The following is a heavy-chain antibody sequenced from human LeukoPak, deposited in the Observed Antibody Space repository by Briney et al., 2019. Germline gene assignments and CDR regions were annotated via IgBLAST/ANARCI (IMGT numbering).Heavy chain of an antibody. V-gene: IGHV4-4*02. CDR1: GGSISSSNW. CDR2: IYYSGNT. CDR3: ARGTSGYDYFDY. J-gene: IGHJ4*02. Sequence: SGTLSLTCAVSGGSISSSNWWSWVRQHPGKGLEWIGYIYYSGNTYYNPSLKSRVTISVDTSKNQFSLKLSSVTAADTAVYYCARGTSGYDYFDYWGQGTLVTVSS. D-gene: IGHD5-12*01.